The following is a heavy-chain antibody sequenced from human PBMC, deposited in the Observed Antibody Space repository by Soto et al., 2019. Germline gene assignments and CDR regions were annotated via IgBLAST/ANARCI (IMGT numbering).Heavy chain of an antibody. CDR2: IKSKTDGGTT. CDR1: GFTFSNAW. J-gene: IGHJ6*03. Sequence: GGSLRLSCAASGFTFSNAWMSWVRQAPGKGLEWVGRIKSKTDGGTTDYAAPVKGRFTISRDDSKNTLYLQMNSLKTEDTAVYYCTTDENCSGGSCYYYYYMDVWGKGTTVTVSS. V-gene: IGHV3-15*01. CDR3: TTDENCSGGSCYYYYYMDV. D-gene: IGHD2-15*01.